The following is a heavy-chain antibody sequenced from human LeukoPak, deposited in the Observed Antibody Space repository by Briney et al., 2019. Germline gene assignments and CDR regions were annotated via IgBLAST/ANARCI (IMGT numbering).Heavy chain of an antibody. D-gene: IGHD2-2*01. Sequence: GGSLRLSCAASGFTFSSYGMHWVRQAPGKGLEWVAVISYDGSNKYYADSVKGRFTISRDNSKNTLYLQMNSLRAEDTAVYYCAKDPGYCSSTSCSHYYYYGMDVWGQGTTVTVSS. CDR2: ISYDGSNK. J-gene: IGHJ6*02. V-gene: IGHV3-30*18. CDR1: GFTFSSYG. CDR3: AKDPGYCSSTSCSHYYYYGMDV.